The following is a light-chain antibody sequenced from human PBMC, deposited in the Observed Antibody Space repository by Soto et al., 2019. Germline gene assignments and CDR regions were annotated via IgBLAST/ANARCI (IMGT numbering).Light chain of an antibody. V-gene: IGKV1-5*01. CDR1: QSLNSR. J-gene: IGKJ1*01. Sequence: DIQLTQSPSTLSASVGDRVTLTCRASQSLNSRLAWYQQRPGKAPKLLIYDASTLESGVPSRFSGSGSGTEFTLTINNLQTDDLATYIYQQYKSYSTFGRGTKVEIK. CDR2: DAS. CDR3: QQYKSYST.